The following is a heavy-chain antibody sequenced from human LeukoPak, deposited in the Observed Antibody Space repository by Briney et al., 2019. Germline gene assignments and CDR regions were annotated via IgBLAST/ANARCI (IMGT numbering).Heavy chain of an antibody. V-gene: IGHV4-39*07. CDR2: IYYSGST. CDR3: ARGAPEAFGSSSWYGHFQH. Sequence: SETLSLTCTVSGGSISSSSYYWGWLRQPPGKGLEWIGSIYYSGSTYYNPSLKSRVTISVDTSKNQFSLKLSSVTAADTAVYYCARGAPEAFGSSSWYGHFQHWGQGTLVTVSS. D-gene: IGHD6-13*01. CDR1: GGSISSSSYY. J-gene: IGHJ1*01.